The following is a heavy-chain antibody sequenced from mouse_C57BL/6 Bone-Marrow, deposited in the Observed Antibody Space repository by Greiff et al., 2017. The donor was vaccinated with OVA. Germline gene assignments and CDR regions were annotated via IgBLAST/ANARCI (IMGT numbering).Heavy chain of an antibody. D-gene: IGHD2-3*01. J-gene: IGHJ4*01. CDR2: IRSKSSNYAT. CDR3: VREGYYRGLGYAMDY. V-gene: IGHV10-3*01. Sequence: EVQRVESGGGLVQPKGSLKLSCAASGFTFNTYAMHWVRQAPGKGLEWVARIRSKSSNYATYYADSVKDRFTISRDDSQTMLYLQMHNLKTEATAMYYCVREGYYRGLGYAMDYWGQGTSVTVSS. CDR1: GFTFNTYA.